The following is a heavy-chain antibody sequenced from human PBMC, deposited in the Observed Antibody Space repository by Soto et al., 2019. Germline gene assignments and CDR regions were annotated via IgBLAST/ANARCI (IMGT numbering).Heavy chain of an antibody. CDR2: IDGDGTTT. D-gene: IGHD3-10*01. Sequence: PGGSLRLSCAASGFTFSSYWMHWVRQAPGKGLVWVSRIDGDGTTTSYADSVKGRFTISRDNARNTVSLQMSSLRAEDTAIYYCARGDRGGFDLWGHGTVVPVSS. V-gene: IGHV3-74*01. J-gene: IGHJ3*01. CDR3: ARGDRGGFDL. CDR1: GFTFSSYW.